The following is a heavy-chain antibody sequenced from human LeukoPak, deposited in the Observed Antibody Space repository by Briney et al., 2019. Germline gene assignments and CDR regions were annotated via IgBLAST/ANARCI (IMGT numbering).Heavy chain of an antibody. CDR3: ARHRAYYYDSSGYLNWFDP. CDR2: IYHSGST. Sequence: SETLSLTCAVSGYSISSGYYWGWIRQPPGKGLEWIGSIYHSGSTYYNPSLKSRVTISVDTSKNHFSLKLSSVTAADTAVYYCARHRAYYYDSSGYLNWFDPWGQGTLVTVSS. V-gene: IGHV4-38-2*01. J-gene: IGHJ5*02. CDR1: GYSISSGYY. D-gene: IGHD3-22*01.